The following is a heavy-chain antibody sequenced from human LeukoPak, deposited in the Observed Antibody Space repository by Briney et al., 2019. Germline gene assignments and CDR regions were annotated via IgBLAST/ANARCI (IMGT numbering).Heavy chain of an antibody. Sequence: NPSETLSLTCTVSGGSINGHYWTWIRLSPGKGLEWIGYISDSGSTSYNPSLKSRVIMSLEASKTGFSLRLNSVTAADTAVYYCARVFRGAVTSNWFDPWGQGTLVTVSS. V-gene: IGHV4-59*11. CDR2: ISDSGST. J-gene: IGHJ5*02. CDR3: ARVFRGAVTSNWFDP. CDR1: GGSINGHY. D-gene: IGHD4-17*01.